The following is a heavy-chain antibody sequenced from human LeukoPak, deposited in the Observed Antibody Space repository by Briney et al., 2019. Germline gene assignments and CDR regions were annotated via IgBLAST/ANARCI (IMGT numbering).Heavy chain of an antibody. CDR3: AKGSTVTTLFDY. Sequence: GGSLRLSCAASGFTFDDYAMHWVRQAPGKGLEWVSGISWNSGSIGYADSVKGRFTISRDNAKNSLYLQMNSLRAEDTALCYCAKGSTVTTLFDYWGQGTLVTVSS. J-gene: IGHJ4*02. V-gene: IGHV3-9*01. CDR1: GFTFDDYA. CDR2: ISWNSGSI. D-gene: IGHD4-17*01.